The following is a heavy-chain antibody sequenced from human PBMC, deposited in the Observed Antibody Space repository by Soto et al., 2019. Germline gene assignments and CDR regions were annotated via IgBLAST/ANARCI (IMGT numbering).Heavy chain of an antibody. CDR2: IYWDDDK. D-gene: IGHD5-18*01. CDR3: ATLTAMDTFDY. Sequence: ITLKESGPTLVKPTQTLTLTCTFSGFSLSTSGVGVGWIRQPPGKALEWLALIYWDDDKRYSPSLKSRLTITKDTSKNQVVLTMTNIDPVDTATYYSATLTAMDTFDYWGQGTLVTVSS. J-gene: IGHJ4*02. CDR1: GFSLSTSGVG. V-gene: IGHV2-5*02.